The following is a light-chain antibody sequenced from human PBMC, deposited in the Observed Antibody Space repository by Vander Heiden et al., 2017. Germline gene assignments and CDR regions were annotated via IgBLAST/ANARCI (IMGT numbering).Light chain of an antibody. CDR3: QSAHSRGIVV. V-gene: IGLV3-25*03. J-gene: IGLJ2*01. CDR1: ALPNQY. CDR2: KNR. Sequence: SSDLTQQTPVPVSPGQTAKITCSGDALPNQYAYWYRQKPGQAPVLVTYKNRERPSGIPERFSGSTSGTTVTLTITGVQAEDEADYYCQSAHSRGIVVFGGGTKLTVL.